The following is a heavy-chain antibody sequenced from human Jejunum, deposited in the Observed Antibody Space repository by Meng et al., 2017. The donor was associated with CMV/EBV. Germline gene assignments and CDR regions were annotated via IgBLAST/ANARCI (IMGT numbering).Heavy chain of an antibody. CDR3: VRNGAGDH. J-gene: IGHJ4*02. CDR2: ISGSGGSI. V-gene: IGHV3-23*01. CDR1: GFTFCSFA. Sequence: EVTLWGLGGALMTLGGSLRLSCAASGFTFCSFAMNWVRQAPGKGLEWVSGISGSGGSINHADSVKGRFTISRDISNNMLFLQMNRLRAEDTAVYYCVRNGAGDHWGQGTLVTVSS. D-gene: IGHD4-17*01.